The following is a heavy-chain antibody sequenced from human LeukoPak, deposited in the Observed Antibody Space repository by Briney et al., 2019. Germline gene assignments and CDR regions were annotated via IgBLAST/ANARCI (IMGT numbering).Heavy chain of an antibody. CDR3: AKDEDTWGYTISGY. Sequence: GGSLRLSCAASGFIFSNYDMHWVRQVPGKGLDWVSAIGLIGDTYYSDSAKGRFTISREDARNSLYLQMSGLRADDTAVYYCAKDEDTWGYTISGYWGQGTLVTVSS. J-gene: IGHJ4*02. CDR2: IGLIGDT. CDR1: GFIFSNYD. V-gene: IGHV3-13*01. D-gene: IGHD3-16*01.